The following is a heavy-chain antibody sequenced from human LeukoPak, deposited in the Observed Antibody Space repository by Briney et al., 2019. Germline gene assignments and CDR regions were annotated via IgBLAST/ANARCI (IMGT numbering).Heavy chain of an antibody. Sequence: PGGSLRLSCAASGFTFSSYWMHWVRQAPGKGLVWVSRINSDGSSTSYADSVKGRFTISRDNSKNTLYLQMNSLRAEDTAVYYCARAWGDVDWGAFDIWGQGTMVTVSS. D-gene: IGHD3-16*01. J-gene: IGHJ3*02. CDR1: GFTFSSYW. CDR2: INSDGSST. CDR3: ARAWGDVDWGAFDI. V-gene: IGHV3-74*01.